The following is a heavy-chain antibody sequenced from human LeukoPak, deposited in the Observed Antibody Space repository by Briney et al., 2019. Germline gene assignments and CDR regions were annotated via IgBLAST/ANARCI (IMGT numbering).Heavy chain of an antibody. Sequence: GGSLRLSCAASGFTFSSYAMSWVRQAPGKGLEWVSAISGSGGSTYYADSVKGRFTISRDNSKNTLYLQMNSLRAEDTAVYYCAKNGPGNYCSGGSCLDWFDPWGQGTLVTVSS. J-gene: IGHJ5*02. CDR2: ISGSGGST. D-gene: IGHD2-15*01. CDR3: AKNGPGNYCSGGSCLDWFDP. CDR1: GFTFSSYA. V-gene: IGHV3-23*01.